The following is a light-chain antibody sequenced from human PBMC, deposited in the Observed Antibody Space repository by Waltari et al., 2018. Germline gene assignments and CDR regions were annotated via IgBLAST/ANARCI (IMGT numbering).Light chain of an antibody. CDR2: DFF. CDR3: CSYAGSYTVL. CDR1: SNDVGGYNH. V-gene: IGLV2-11*01. J-gene: IGLJ2*01. Sequence: QSALTQPRSVSGSPGQSVTFSCTGTSNDVGGYNHVSWYHPSPGKAPKLMIFDFFNRPSGVPDRFSGSTSGNTASLTISGLQADDEADYYCCSYAGSYTVLFGGGTKLTVL.